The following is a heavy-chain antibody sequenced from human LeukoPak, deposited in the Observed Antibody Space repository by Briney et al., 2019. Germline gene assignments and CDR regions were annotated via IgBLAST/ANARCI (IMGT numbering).Heavy chain of an antibody. D-gene: IGHD5-18*01. V-gene: IGHV1-2*02. CDR3: AREGRTALADIDY. J-gene: IGHJ4*02. CDR1: GYTFTSYG. CDR2: INVYRGGT. Sequence: ASVKVSCKASGYTFTSYGISWVRQAPGQGLEWMGWINVYRGGTNYAQKFQGRVTMTRDTSINTVYMELNSLTSDDTAVYYCAREGRTALADIDYWGQGTLVSVSS.